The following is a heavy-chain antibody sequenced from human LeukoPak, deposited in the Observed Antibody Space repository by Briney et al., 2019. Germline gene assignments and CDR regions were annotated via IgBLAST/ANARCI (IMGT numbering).Heavy chain of an antibody. CDR2: ISKSGDIT. Sequence: GGSLRLSCAASGFIFSSYAMSWVRQAPGKGLEYVSGISKSGDITHYVDSVKGRFTISRDNSKNTLYFQMNSLRAEDTALYYCATEGFYYWGPGTLVTVSS. J-gene: IGHJ4*02. CDR3: ATEGFYY. V-gene: IGHV3-23*01. CDR1: GFIFSSYA.